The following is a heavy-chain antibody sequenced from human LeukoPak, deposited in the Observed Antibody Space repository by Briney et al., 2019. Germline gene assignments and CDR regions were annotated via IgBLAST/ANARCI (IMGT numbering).Heavy chain of an antibody. CDR1: GFTFSSYA. D-gene: IGHD4-11*01. CDR3: ARDRWGNTVTYRGQYNWFDP. Sequence: PGGSLRLSCAASGFTFSSYAMHWVRQAPGKGLEWVAVISYDGSNKYYADSVKGRFTISRDNSKNTPYLQMNSLRAEDTAVYYCARDRWGNTVTYRGQYNWFDPWGQGTLVTVSS. V-gene: IGHV3-30*04. J-gene: IGHJ5*02. CDR2: ISYDGSNK.